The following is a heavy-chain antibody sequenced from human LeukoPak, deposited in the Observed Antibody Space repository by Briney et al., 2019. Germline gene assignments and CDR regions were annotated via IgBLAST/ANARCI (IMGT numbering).Heavy chain of an antibody. CDR3: ARRFKVGALDY. CDR1: GGSISSSSYY. CDR2: IYYSGST. J-gene: IGHJ4*02. V-gene: IGHV4-39*07. D-gene: IGHD1-26*01. Sequence: SETLSFTCTVSGGSISSSSYYWGWIRQPPGKGLEWIGSIYYSGSTNYNPSLKSRVTISVDTSKNQFSLKLSSVTAADTAVYYCARRFKVGALDYWGQGTLVTVSS.